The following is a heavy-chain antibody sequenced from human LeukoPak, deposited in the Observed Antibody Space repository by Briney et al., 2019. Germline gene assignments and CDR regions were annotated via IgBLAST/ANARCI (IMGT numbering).Heavy chain of an antibody. D-gene: IGHD4-11*01. J-gene: IGHJ6*03. V-gene: IGHV3-33*01. Sequence: GRSLRLSCAASGFTFSSYGMHWVRQAPGKGLEWVAVIWYDGSNKYYADSVKGRFTISRDNSKNTLYLQMNSLRAEDTAVYYCARDFNSNYTDGGYYYYYYMDVWGKGTAVTVSS. CDR3: ARDFNSNYTDGGYYYYYYMDV. CDR2: IWYDGSNK. CDR1: GFTFSSYG.